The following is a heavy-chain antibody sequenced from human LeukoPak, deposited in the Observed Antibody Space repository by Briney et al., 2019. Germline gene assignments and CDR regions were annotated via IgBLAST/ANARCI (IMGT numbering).Heavy chain of an antibody. CDR1: GGSISSHY. V-gene: IGHV4-4*07. Sequence: SETLSLTCTVSGGSISSHYWSWIRHPAGKTLEWLGRIWTTGTTAYNPSYKSRLSMSMDKSQNQFSIKLTSITAADTAVYYCARVRAYANFVGSFDLWGRGALVTVSS. D-gene: IGHD1-26*01. CDR3: ARVRAYANFVGSFDL. CDR2: IWTTGTT. J-gene: IGHJ2*01.